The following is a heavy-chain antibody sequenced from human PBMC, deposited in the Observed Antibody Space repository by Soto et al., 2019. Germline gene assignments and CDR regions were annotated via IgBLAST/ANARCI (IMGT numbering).Heavy chain of an antibody. D-gene: IGHD6-19*01. J-gene: IGHJ4*02. CDR2: ISAYNGNT. CDR1: GYTFTSYG. V-gene: IGHV1-18*04. CDR3: ARVVRDSSGWYGWNYFDY. Sequence: GASVKVSCKASGYTFTSYGISWVRQAPGQGLEWMGWISAYNGNTNYAQKLQGRVTMTTDTSTSTAYMELRSLRSDDTAVYYCARVVRDSSGWYGWNYFDYWGQGTLVTVYS.